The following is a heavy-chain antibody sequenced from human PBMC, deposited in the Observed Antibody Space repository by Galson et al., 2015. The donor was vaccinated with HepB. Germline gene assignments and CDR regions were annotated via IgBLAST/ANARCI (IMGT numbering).Heavy chain of an antibody. CDR3: TRSPPTPYSSGWYYFDF. J-gene: IGHJ4*02. CDR1: GFTFRSYN. V-gene: IGHV3-21*03. D-gene: IGHD6-13*01. Sequence: SLRLSCAGSGFTFRSYNMNWVRQAPGKGLGWVSSISSSGTYKFYVDSVKGRFTISRDNAKNSVFLQMDSLRAEDSAVYYCTRSPPTPYSSGWYYFDFWGPGTLVTVSS. CDR2: ISSSGTYK.